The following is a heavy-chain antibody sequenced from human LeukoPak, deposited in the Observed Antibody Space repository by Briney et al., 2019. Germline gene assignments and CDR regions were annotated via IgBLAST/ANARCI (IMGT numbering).Heavy chain of an antibody. V-gene: IGHV4-34*01. Sequence: SETLSLTXAVYGGSFSGYYWSWIRQSPGKGLEWLGEINHSGSTNYNPSLKSRVTISVDTSKNQFSLKLSSVTAADTAVYYCAGKDAYYDILTGYYNSWFDPWGQGTLVTVSS. D-gene: IGHD3-9*01. J-gene: IGHJ5*02. CDR1: GGSFSGYY. CDR3: AGKDAYYDILTGYYNSWFDP. CDR2: INHSGST.